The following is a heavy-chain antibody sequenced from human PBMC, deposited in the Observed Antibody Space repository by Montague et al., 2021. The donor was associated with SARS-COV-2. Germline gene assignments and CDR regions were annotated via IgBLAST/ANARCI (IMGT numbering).Heavy chain of an antibody. V-gene: IGHV3-7*01. D-gene: IGHD6-19*01. CDR3: ARDLGGGWYPNFDY. J-gene: IGHJ4*02. CDR2: IKQDGSEK. CDR1: GFTFSSYW. Sequence: SLRLSCAASGFTFSSYWMSWVRQAPGKGLEWVANIKQDGSEKYYVDSVKGRFTISRDNAKNSLYLQMNSLRAEDTAVYYCARDLGGGWYPNFDYWGQGTLVTVSS.